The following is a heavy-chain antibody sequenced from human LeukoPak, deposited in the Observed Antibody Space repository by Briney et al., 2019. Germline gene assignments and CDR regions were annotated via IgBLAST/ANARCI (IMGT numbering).Heavy chain of an antibody. Sequence: PGGSLRLSCAASGFTFSNAWMNWVRQAPGKGLEGVGHIKSKTDGKTTDYAAPVKGRFTISRDDSKNTLYLQMHTLKTEDTAIYYCTTGYYGSGSFYKVKTDYWGQGTLVTVSS. CDR3: TTGYYGSGSFYKVKTDY. V-gene: IGHV3-15*01. CDR2: IKSKTDGKTT. J-gene: IGHJ4*02. CDR1: GFTFSNAW. D-gene: IGHD3-10*01.